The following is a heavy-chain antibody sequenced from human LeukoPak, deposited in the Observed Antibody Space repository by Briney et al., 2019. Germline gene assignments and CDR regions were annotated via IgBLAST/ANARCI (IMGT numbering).Heavy chain of an antibody. V-gene: IGHV3-23*01. Sequence: PGGSLRLSCAASGFTFSSYAMSWVRQAPGKGLEWVSVITGSGGTTYYADSVKGRFTISRDNSKNTLYLQMNSLRAEDTAVYYCAKHTVYGSGSWASGGMDVWGQGTTVTVSS. D-gene: IGHD3-10*01. CDR2: ITGSGGTT. CDR3: AKHTVYGSGSWASGGMDV. CDR1: GFTFSSYA. J-gene: IGHJ6*02.